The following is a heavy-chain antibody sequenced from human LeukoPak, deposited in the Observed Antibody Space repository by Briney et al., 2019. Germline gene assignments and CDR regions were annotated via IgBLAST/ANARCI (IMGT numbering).Heavy chain of an antibody. Sequence: GGSLRLSCAASGFTVSSNYMSWVRQAPGKGLEWVSVIYSGGSTYYADSVKGRFTISRDNSKNTLYLQMNSLRAEDTAVYYCARVRWTAWYFDLWGRGTLVTVSS. CDR2: IYSGGST. V-gene: IGHV3-53*01. J-gene: IGHJ2*01. D-gene: IGHD4-23*01. CDR3: ARVRWTAWYFDL. CDR1: GFTVSSNY.